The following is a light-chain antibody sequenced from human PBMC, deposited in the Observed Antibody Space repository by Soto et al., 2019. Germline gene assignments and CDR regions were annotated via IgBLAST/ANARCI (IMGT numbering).Light chain of an antibody. V-gene: IGKV1-33*01. CDR1: RDISKY. CDR2: DAS. Sequence: DIQMTQSPSSLSASVGDRVTITCQASRDISKYLNWYLQKPGKAPKLLSYDASNLETGVPSRFSGHGSGTDFTFTISRLQPEDVATYYCQQCDNLPLTFGGGTKVEIK. CDR3: QQCDNLPLT. J-gene: IGKJ4*01.